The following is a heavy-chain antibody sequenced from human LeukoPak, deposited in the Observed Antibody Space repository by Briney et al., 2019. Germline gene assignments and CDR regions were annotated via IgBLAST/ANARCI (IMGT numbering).Heavy chain of an antibody. Sequence: SETLSLTCTVSGGSISSYYWSWIRQPAGKGLEWIGRIYVDGNTNYNPSLESRVTISLDTPKNQFSLKLRSVTAADTAVYYCARGAGRVDYWGQGTLVTVSS. D-gene: IGHD1-26*01. V-gene: IGHV4-4*07. CDR3: ARGAGRVDY. J-gene: IGHJ4*02. CDR2: IYVDGNT. CDR1: GGSISSYY.